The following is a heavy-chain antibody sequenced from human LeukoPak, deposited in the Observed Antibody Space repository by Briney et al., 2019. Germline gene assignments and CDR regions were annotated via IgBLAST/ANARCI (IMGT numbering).Heavy chain of an antibody. V-gene: IGHV1-18*04. CDR2: ISTYSGDT. CDR1: GGTFSSHA. J-gene: IGHJ5*02. Sequence: ASVKVSCKASGGTFSSHAIAWVRQAPGQGPEWMGWISTYSGDTNYAQKLQGRVTMTTDTSTSTAYMELRSLRSDDTAVYYCARGARNWFDPWGQGTLVTVSS. CDR3: ARGARNWFDP. D-gene: IGHD5-12*01.